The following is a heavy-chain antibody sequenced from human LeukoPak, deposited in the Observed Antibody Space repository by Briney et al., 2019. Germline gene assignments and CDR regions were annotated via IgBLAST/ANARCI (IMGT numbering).Heavy chain of an antibody. D-gene: IGHD1-14*01. Sequence: SQTLSLTCAISGDSVSSNSATWNWIRQSPSRGLEWLGRTYYRSKWYNDYAVSVKSRITTNPDTSKNQFSLQLKSVTPEDTAVYYCARVNSWTEEPDTGFDYWGQGTLVTVSS. V-gene: IGHV6-1*01. J-gene: IGHJ4*02. CDR2: TYYRSKWYN. CDR1: GDSVSSNSAT. CDR3: ARVNSWTEEPDTGFDY.